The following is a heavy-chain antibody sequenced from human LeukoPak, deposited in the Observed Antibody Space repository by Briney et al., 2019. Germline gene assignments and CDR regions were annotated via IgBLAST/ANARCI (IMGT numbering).Heavy chain of an antibody. D-gene: IGHD1-26*01. J-gene: IGHJ4*02. CDR3: ARLVGARSQADH. Sequence: SETLSLTCTVSGGSISSSSYYWGWIRQPPGKGLEWLGSIFHSGSTFYSPSLKSRVTMSVDTSKNQFSLNLSSVTAADTALYYCARLVGARSQADHWGQGTLATVSS. CDR1: GGSISSSSYY. CDR2: IFHSGST. V-gene: IGHV4-39*07.